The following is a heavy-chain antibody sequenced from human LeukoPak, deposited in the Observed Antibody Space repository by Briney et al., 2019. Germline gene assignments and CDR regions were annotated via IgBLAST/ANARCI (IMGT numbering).Heavy chain of an antibody. J-gene: IGHJ6*02. V-gene: IGHV1-69*13. CDR2: IIPIFGTA. CDR1: GGTFSSYA. CDR3: ARTEYFDWSEPYYYYGMDV. Sequence: SVKVSCKASGGTFSSYAISWVRQAPGQGLEWMGGIIPIFGTANYAQKFQGRVTITADESTSTAYMELSSLRSEDTAVYYCARTEYFDWSEPYYYYGMDVWGQGTTVTVSS. D-gene: IGHD3-9*01.